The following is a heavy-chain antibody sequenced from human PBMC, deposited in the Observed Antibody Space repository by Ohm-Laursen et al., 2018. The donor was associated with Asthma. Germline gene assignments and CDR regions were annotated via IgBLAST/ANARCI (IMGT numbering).Heavy chain of an antibody. V-gene: IGHV1-46*01. Sequence: SVKVSCKASGYTFTSYSMHWVRQAPGQGLEWMGIINPSGGSTSYAQKFQGRVTMTRDTSTSTVYMELSSLRSEDTAVYYCARGLSSGWDIVVPYFDYWGQGTLVTVSS. J-gene: IGHJ4*02. D-gene: IGHD2-15*01. CDR2: INPSGGST. CDR3: ARGLSSGWDIVVPYFDY. CDR1: GYTFTSYS.